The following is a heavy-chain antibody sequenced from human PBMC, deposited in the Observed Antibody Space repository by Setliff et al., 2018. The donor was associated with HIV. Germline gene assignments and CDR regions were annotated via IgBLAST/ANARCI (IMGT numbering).Heavy chain of an antibody. D-gene: IGHD3-10*01. CDR2: IFHTGSA. J-gene: IGHJ4*02. CDR1: GYSISSGYY. V-gene: IGHV4-38-2*01. CDR3: ARHPGSGSYTIPYHFDY. Sequence: SETLSLTCVVSGYSISSGYYWGWIRQSPGKGLQWIGSIFHTGSAYYNPSLKSRVILSIDTAKNEFSLKLSSVTAPDTAVYYCARHPGSGSYTIPYHFDYWGQGRLVTVSS.